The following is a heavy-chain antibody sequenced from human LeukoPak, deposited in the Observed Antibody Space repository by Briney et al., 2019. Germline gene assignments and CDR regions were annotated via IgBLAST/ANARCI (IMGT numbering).Heavy chain of an antibody. V-gene: IGHV4-39*07. J-gene: IGHJ6*02. D-gene: IGHD6-19*01. Sequence: SETLSLTCTVSGGSISSSNYYWGWIRQPPGKGLEWIGSIYYSGSTYYNPSLKSRVTISVDTSKDQFSLKLSSVTAADTAVYYCARGSKWLVLGRYYYYYYGMDVWGQGTTVTVSS. CDR2: IYYSGST. CDR1: GGSISSSNYY. CDR3: ARGSKWLVLGRYYYYYYGMDV.